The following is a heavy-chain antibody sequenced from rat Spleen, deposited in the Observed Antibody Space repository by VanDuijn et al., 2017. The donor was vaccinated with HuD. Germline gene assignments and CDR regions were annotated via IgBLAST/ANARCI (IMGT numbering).Heavy chain of an antibody. CDR1: GFTFSGYW. D-gene: IGHD5-1*01. CDR3: TRENWVLDY. V-gene: IGHV5-58*01. J-gene: IGHJ2*01. Sequence: EVQLVETGGGLVQPGRSLKLSCVASGFTFSGYWMYWIRQTPGKGLEWVSSINPDGGSTYYRDSVKGRFTISRDNAKSTLYLQMNSLRSEDTATYYCTRENWVLDYWGQGVMVTVSS. CDR2: INPDGGST.